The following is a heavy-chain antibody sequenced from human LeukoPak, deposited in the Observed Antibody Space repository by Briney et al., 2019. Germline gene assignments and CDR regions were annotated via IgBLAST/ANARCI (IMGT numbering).Heavy chain of an antibody. Sequence: GGSLRLSCAASGFTFSSYAMSWVRQAPGKGLEWVAAISGSGGSTYYADSVKGRFTISRDNSKNTLCLQMNSLRGEDTAVYYCAKRSPFYFDYWGQGTLVSVSS. CDR3: AKRSPFYFDY. CDR1: GFTFSSYA. V-gene: IGHV3-23*01. J-gene: IGHJ4*02. CDR2: ISGSGGST.